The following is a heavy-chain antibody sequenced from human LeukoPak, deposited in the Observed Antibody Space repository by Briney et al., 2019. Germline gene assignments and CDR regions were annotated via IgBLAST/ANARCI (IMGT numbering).Heavy chain of an antibody. J-gene: IGHJ4*02. V-gene: IGHV3-64*01. D-gene: IGHD1-26*01. CDR2: ISSNGGST. CDR1: GFTFSSYA. CDR3: ARGRSGSLRGSFAY. Sequence: GGSLRLSCAASGFTFSSYAMHWVRQAPGKGLEYVSAISSNGGSTYYANSVKGRFTISRDNSKNTLYLQMGSLRAEDMAVYYCARGRSGSLRGSFAYWGQGTLVTVSS.